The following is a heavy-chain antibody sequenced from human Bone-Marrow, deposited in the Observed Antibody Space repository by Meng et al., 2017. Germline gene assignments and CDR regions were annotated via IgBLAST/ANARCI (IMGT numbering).Heavy chain of an antibody. J-gene: IGHJ4*02. CDR1: GFTFSSAW. D-gene: IGHD6-13*01. CDR3: ATGAAAADH. Sequence: GESLKISCAASGFTFSSAWMSWVRQAPGKGLEWVGRIKRNSDGGTIDYAAPVKGRFTISRDDSKNTLYLQMDSLITEDTAVYFCATGAAAADHWGQGTLVTVSS. CDR2: IKRNSDGGTI. V-gene: IGHV3-15*01.